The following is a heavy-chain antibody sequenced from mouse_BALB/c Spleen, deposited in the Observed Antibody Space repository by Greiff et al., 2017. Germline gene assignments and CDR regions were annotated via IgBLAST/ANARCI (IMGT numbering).Heavy chain of an antibody. CDR3: ARGYDGAWFAY. D-gene: IGHD2-2*01. V-gene: IGHV1-54*03. J-gene: IGHJ3*01. CDR2: INPGSGGT. Sequence: VKLQQSGAELVRPGTSVKVSCKASGYAFTNYLIEWVKQRPGQGLEWIGVINPGSGGTNYNEKFKGKATLTADKSSSTAYMQLSSLTSDDSAVYFCARGYDGAWFAYWGQGTLVTVSA. CDR1: GYAFTNYL.